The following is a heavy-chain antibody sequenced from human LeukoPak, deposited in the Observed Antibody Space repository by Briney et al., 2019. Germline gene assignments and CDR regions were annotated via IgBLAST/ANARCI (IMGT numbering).Heavy chain of an antibody. Sequence: GGSLRLSCAASGFTFSSYAMSWVRQAPGKGLEWVSTFSGGGGSTYYADSVKGRFTISRDNSKSTLYLQMSSLRAEDTAVYYCAKKVAAGSSGPPDYWGQGTLVTVSS. CDR2: FSGGGGST. CDR1: GFTFSSYA. V-gene: IGHV3-23*01. J-gene: IGHJ4*02. D-gene: IGHD5-12*01. CDR3: AKKVAAGSSGPPDY.